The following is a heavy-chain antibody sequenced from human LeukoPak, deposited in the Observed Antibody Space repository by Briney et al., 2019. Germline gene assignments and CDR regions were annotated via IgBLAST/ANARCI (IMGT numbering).Heavy chain of an antibody. CDR3: ARDLEIGSSSYYFDY. CDR2: IWYDGSNK. Sequence: GGSLRHSCAASGFTFSTYGIHWVRQAPGKGLEWVAVIWYDGSNKYYADSVRGRFTISRDNFKNTLYLQMNSLRAEDTAVYYCARDLEIGSSSYYFDYWGQGTLVTVSS. V-gene: IGHV3-33*01. J-gene: IGHJ4*02. CDR1: GFTFSTYG. D-gene: IGHD3-3*01.